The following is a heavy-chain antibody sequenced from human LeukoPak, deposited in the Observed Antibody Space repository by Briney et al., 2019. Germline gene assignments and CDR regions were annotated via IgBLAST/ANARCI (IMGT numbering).Heavy chain of an antibody. CDR2: IYYSGST. J-gene: IGHJ5*02. V-gene: IGHV4-31*03. CDR1: GGSISSGGYY. D-gene: IGHD2-15*01. CDR3: ARDTGGSLGFDP. Sequence: PSETLSLTCTVSGGSISSGGYYWSWIRQHPGKGLEWIGYIYYSGSTYYNPSLKSRVTISVDTSKNQFSLKLSSVTAADTAVYYCARDTGGSLGFDPWGQGTLVPVSS.